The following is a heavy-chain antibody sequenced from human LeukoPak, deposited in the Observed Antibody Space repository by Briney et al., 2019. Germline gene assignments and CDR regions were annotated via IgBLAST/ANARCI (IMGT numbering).Heavy chain of an antibody. CDR1: GGTFTIYA. Sequence: ASLRVSSTASGGTFTIYAIGWGRQGPGEGGGRGGGIIPIFGTANYAQKFPGRVTITTDESTSTAYMELSSLRSEDTAVYYCARGPAYCGGDCYPPPDYWGQGTLVTVSS. J-gene: IGHJ4*02. D-gene: IGHD2-21*02. CDR2: IIPIFGTA. CDR3: ARGPAYCGGDCYPPPDY. V-gene: IGHV1-69*05.